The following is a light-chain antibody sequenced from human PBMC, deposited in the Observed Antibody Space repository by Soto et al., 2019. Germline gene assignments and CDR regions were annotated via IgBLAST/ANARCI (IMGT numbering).Light chain of an antibody. V-gene: IGKV3D-20*02. J-gene: IGKJ1*01. CDR1: QSVSSSY. Sequence: EIVLTQSPGTLSLSPGERATLSCRASQSVSSSYLAWCQQKPGQAPRLLIYGASSRATGIPDRFSGSGSGTDFTLTISRLEPEDFAVYYCQQRSEWPRTFGQGTKVEIK. CDR3: QQRSEWPRT. CDR2: GAS.